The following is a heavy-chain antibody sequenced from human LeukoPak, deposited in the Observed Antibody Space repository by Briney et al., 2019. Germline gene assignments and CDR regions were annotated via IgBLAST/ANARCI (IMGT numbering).Heavy chain of an antibody. CDR2: IYYSGST. V-gene: IGHV4-59*08. D-gene: IGHD2-2*01. CDR1: GGSISSYY. Sequence: SETLSLTCTVSGGSISSYYWTWIRQPPGKGLEWIGYIYYSGSTSYNLSLKSRVTMSVDTSKNQFSLKLSSVTAADTAVYYCAAGPCSSTSCYDYWGQGTLVTVSS. J-gene: IGHJ4*02. CDR3: AAGPCSSTSCYDY.